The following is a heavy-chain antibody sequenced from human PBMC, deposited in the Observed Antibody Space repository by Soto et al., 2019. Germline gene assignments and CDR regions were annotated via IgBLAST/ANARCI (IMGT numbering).Heavy chain of an antibody. V-gene: IGHV1-3*01. CDR2: INAGNGNT. CDR1: GYTFTSYA. CDR3: ARVESVVVDDAFDI. D-gene: IGHD2-21*01. J-gene: IGHJ3*02. Sequence: GASVKVSCKASGYTFTSYAMHWVRQAPGQRLEWMGWINAGNGNTKYSQQFQGRVTITRDTSASTAYMELSSLRSEDTAVYYCARVESVVVDDAFDIWGQGTMVTVSS.